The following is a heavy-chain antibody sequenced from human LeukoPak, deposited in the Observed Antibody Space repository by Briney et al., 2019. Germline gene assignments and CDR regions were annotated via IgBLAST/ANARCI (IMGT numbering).Heavy chain of an antibody. CDR3: AKGGLVHRFDP. CDR1: GFTFSSYA. V-gene: IGHV3-23*01. J-gene: IGHJ5*02. CDR2: ISGSGDNT. Sequence: GGSLRLSCAASGFTFSSYAMSWVRQAPGKGLEWVSGISGSGDNTYYADSVKGQFTICRDNSKKTLYMQMNRLRADETAVYYGAKGGLVHRFDPWGQGTLVTVSS.